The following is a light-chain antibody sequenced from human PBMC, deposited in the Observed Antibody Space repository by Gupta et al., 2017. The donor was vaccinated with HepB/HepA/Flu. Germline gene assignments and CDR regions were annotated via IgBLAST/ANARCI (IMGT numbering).Light chain of an antibody. CDR1: DIESKS. CDR2: NDY. J-gene: IGLJ1*01. Sequence: SYVLTQPPSVSVATGQAARITCGGDDIESKSVHWYQQKPGQAPVLVVYNDYDRPSGIPGRFSGSNSGNTATLTISGVEAGDEADYYCQLWTSTDHPRYVFGTGTKVTVV. CDR3: QLWTSTDHPRYV. V-gene: IGLV3-21*02.